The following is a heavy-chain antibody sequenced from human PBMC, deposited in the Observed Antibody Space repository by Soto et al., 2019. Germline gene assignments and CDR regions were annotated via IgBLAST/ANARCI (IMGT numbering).Heavy chain of an antibody. CDR3: ARGITLPTPLDY. V-gene: IGHV1-3*01. J-gene: IGHJ4*02. CDR1: GYTFTSYA. CDR2: INAGNGNT. D-gene: IGHD1-20*01. Sequence: GASVKVSCKASGYTFTSYAMHWVRQAPGQRLEWMGWINAGNGNTKYSQKLQGRVTITRDTSASTAYMEQSSMRSEDTAVYYCARGITLPTPLDYWGQGTRVTVSS.